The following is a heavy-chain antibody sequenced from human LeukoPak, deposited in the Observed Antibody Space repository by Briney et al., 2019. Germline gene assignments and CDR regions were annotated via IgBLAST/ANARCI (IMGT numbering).Heavy chain of an antibody. CDR1: GFTFSTYS. CDR2: IRSGTTTI. V-gene: IGHV3-48*01. CDR3: ARGWGEKGRCRGGTCNNPEFDY. Sequence: GGSLRLSCAASGFTFSTYSMNWVRQAPGKGLEWVSYIRSGTTTIYYADSVKGRFIISRDNAKNSVYLQMNSLRVEDTAVYYCARGWGEKGRCRGGTCNNPEFDYWGQGTLVTVSS. D-gene: IGHD2-15*01. J-gene: IGHJ4*02.